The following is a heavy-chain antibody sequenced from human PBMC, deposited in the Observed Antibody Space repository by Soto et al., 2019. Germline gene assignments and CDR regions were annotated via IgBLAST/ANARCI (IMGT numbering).Heavy chain of an antibody. Sequence: SETLSLTCCVSCGSINSGDYYWSWIRQSPGKGLEWIGYIYYSGSPYYNPSLKSRSTISIDTSKNQFFLDVDSVTAADTAVYYCARLYTGYEAFDYWGQGTLVTVSS. CDR2: IYYSGSP. CDR3: ARLYTGYEAFDY. J-gene: IGHJ4*02. V-gene: IGHV4-30-4*01. CDR1: CGSINSGDYY. D-gene: IGHD5-12*01.